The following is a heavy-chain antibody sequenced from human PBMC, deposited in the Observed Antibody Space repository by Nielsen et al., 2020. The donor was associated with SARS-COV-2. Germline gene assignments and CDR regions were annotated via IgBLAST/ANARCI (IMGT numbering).Heavy chain of an antibody. D-gene: IGHD6-19*01. CDR2: IYHSGST. CDR1: GGSISSSNW. J-gene: IGHJ5*02. Sequence: SETLSLTCAVSGGSISSSNWWSWVRQPPGKGLEWIGEIYHSGSTNYNPSLKSRVTISVDKSKNQFSLKLSSVTAADTAVYYCAKTTAGAPWFDPWGQGTLVTVSS. CDR3: AKTTAGAPWFDP. V-gene: IGHV4-4*02.